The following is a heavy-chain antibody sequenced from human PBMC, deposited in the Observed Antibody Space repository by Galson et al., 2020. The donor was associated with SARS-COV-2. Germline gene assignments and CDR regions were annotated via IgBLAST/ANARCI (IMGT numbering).Heavy chain of an antibody. CDR2: IYYSGST. J-gene: IGHJ4*02. V-gene: IGHV4-39*01. CDR3: ATRDSSSWKMTDY. CDR1: GGSISSSSYY. D-gene: IGHD6-13*01. Sequence: SETLSLTCTVSGGSISSSSYYWGWIRQPPGKGLEWIGSIYYSGSTYYNPSLKSRVTISVDTSKNQFSLKLSSVTAADTAVYYCATRDSSSWKMTDYWGQGTLVTVSS.